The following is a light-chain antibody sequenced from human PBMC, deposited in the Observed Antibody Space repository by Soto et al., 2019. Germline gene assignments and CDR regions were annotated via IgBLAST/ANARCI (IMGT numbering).Light chain of an antibody. CDR2: GVS. CDR1: SSDVGGYNY. Sequence: QSALTQPASVSGSPGQSITISCTGTSSDVGGYNYVSWYQQHPGKAPKLVIYGVSYRPSGVSGRFSGSKFQNTASLTISGLQPEDEADYYCSSYRSGRVVLFGGGTKVTVL. V-gene: IGLV2-14*01. CDR3: SSYRSGRVVL. J-gene: IGLJ3*02.